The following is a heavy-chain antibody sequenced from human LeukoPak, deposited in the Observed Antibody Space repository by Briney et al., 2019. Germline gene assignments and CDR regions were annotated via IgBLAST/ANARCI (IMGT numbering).Heavy chain of an antibody. V-gene: IGHV4-4*07. CDR2: IYTSGST. CDR3: ARVYYYDSSGYQDSDAFDI. CDR1: GGSISSYY. Sequence: SETLSLTCTVSGGSISSYYWSWIRQPAGKGLEWIGRIYTSGSTNYNPSLKSRVTMSVDTSKNQFSLKLSSVAAADTAVYYSARVYYYDSSGYQDSDAFDIWGQGTMVTVSS. J-gene: IGHJ3*02. D-gene: IGHD3-22*01.